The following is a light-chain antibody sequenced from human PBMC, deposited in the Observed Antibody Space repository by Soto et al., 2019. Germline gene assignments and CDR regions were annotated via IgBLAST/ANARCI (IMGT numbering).Light chain of an antibody. CDR3: QQYNNWPWT. Sequence: ELVLTQSPVALSLSSGERATLSCRASQSVSSTLLTWYQQKPGQAPRLLIYGVSSRATGIPDRFSGSGSGTDFTLTISRVEPEDFAVYYCQQYNNWPWTFGQGTKVEIK. CDR1: QSVSSTL. J-gene: IGKJ1*01. CDR2: GVS. V-gene: IGKV3-20*01.